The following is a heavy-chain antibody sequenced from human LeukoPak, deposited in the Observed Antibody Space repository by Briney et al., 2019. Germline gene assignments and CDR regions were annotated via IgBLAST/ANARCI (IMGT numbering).Heavy chain of an antibody. D-gene: IGHD2-15*01. CDR1: GYTLHIYY. V-gene: IGHV1-46*02. CDR3: ARRGSSYNVGDY. J-gene: IGHJ4*02. Sequence: ASVNLLHNACGYTLHIYYLHWVRQAPGQGLEWMGIINPTGGSTSYAQKFQDRVTMTRDTSTSTVYLELSSLRSEDTAMYYCARRGSSYNVGDYWGRRPVVTVSP. CDR2: INPTGGST.